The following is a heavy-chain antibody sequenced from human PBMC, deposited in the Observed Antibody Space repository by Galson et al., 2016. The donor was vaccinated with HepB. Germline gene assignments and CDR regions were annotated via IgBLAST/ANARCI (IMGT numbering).Heavy chain of an antibody. Sequence: SLRLSCAASGFTFSDYYMTWVRQAPGKGLEWVSFIINRGTTIYYADSVKGRFTISRDNAKNSLFLQMDSLKAEDTAVYYCARYADGTFDYWGQGTLFTVS. V-gene: IGHV3-11*04. CDR2: IINRGTTI. J-gene: IGHJ4*02. D-gene: IGHD1-14*01. CDR1: GFTFSDYY. CDR3: ARYADGTFDY.